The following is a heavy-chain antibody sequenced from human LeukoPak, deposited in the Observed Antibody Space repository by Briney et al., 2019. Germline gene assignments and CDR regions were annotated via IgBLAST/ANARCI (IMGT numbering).Heavy chain of an antibody. Sequence: PSETLSLTCTVSGGSISSGDYYWSWIRQPPGKGLEWIGYIYYSGSTYYNPSLKSRVTIPVDTSKNQFSLKLSSVTAADTAVYYCARASPHGGYDYWGQGTLVTVSS. CDR2: IYYSGST. D-gene: IGHD4-17*01. V-gene: IGHV4-30-4*01. CDR1: GGSISSGDYY. J-gene: IGHJ4*02. CDR3: ARASPHGGYDY.